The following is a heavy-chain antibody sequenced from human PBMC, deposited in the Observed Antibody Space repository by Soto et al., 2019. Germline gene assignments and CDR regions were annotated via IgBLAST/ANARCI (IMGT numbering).Heavy chain of an antibody. J-gene: IGHJ4*02. CDR2: ISSSSSTI. CDR3: ARDLVAAAAGLPFDY. V-gene: IGHV3-48*01. Sequence: AGSLRLSCAASGFTFSSYSMNWVRQAPGKGLEWVSYISSSSSTIYYADSVKGRFTISRDNAKNSLYLQMNSLRAEDTAVYYCARDLVAAAAGLPFDYWGQGTLVTVSS. CDR1: GFTFSSYS. D-gene: IGHD6-13*01.